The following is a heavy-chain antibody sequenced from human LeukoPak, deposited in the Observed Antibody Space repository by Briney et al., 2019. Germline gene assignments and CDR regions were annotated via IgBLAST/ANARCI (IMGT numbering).Heavy chain of an antibody. V-gene: IGHV3-53*01. D-gene: IGHD6-13*01. J-gene: IGHJ5*02. Sequence: GGSLRLSCTVSGFTVSSNSMSWVRQAPGKGLEWVSFIYSDNTHYSDSVKGRFTISRDNSKNTLYLQMNSLRAEDTAVYYCAKAQYSSSGFDPWGQGTLVTVSS. CDR3: AKAQYSSSGFDP. CDR2: IYSDNT. CDR1: GFTVSSNS.